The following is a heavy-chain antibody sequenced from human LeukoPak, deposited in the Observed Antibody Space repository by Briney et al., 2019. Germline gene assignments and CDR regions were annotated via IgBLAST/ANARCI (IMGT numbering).Heavy chain of an antibody. V-gene: IGHV3-33*01. Sequence: GGSPRLSCAASGFAFNTYAMHWVRQAPGQGLEWVAHIWHDGSHKFYSNSVRGQFTISRHNSKNTVSLQMNNLRPEDTAVYYCARESFGSGSYPDFWGQGTLVTVSS. D-gene: IGHD3-10*01. CDR2: IWHDGSHK. CDR1: GFAFNTYA. CDR3: ARESFGSGSYPDF. J-gene: IGHJ4*02.